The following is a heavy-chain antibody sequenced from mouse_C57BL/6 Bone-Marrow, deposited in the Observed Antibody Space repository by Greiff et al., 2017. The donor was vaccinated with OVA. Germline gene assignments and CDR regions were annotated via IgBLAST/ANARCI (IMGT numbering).Heavy chain of an antibody. Sequence: VQLKESGAELVRPGASVKLSCTASGFNIKDDYMHWVKQRPEQGLEWIGWIDPENGDTEYASKFQGKATITADTSSNTAYLQLSSLTSEDTAVYYCTSLYYYGSSYWYFDYWGQGTTLTVSS. CDR3: TSLYYYGSSYWYFDY. CDR1: GFNIKDDY. CDR2: IDPENGDT. J-gene: IGHJ2*01. D-gene: IGHD1-1*01. V-gene: IGHV14-4*01.